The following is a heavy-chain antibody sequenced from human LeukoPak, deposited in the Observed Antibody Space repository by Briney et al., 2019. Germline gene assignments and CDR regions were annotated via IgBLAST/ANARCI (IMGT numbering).Heavy chain of an antibody. CDR1: GFTFSSYG. Sequence: PGGSLRLSCAASGFTFSSYGMHWVRQAPGKGLEWVAVISSSGSSTYYADSVKGRFTISRDNLKNTLYLQMNSLRAEDTAVYYCAKDHKWESPHYFDKWGQGILVTVSS. J-gene: IGHJ4*02. V-gene: IGHV3-NL1*01. CDR3: AKDHKWESPHYFDK. D-gene: IGHD1-26*01. CDR2: ISSSGSST.